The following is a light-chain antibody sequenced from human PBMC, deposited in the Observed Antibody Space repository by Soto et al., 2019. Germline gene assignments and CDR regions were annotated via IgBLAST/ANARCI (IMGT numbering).Light chain of an antibody. CDR2: AAS. J-gene: IGKJ1*01. CDR1: QNINTY. Sequence: DIQMTQSPSSLSASVGDRVTITCRASQNINTYLSWYQQKPGKAPKLLIYAASTLQSGVPSRFSGSGSGTDFTLILSSLQPEDFATFYCQQSHKTPRTFGQGTKVEVK. CDR3: QQSHKTPRT. V-gene: IGKV1-39*01.